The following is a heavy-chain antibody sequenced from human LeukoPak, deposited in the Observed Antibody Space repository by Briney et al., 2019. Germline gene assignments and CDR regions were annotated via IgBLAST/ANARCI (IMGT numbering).Heavy chain of an antibody. Sequence: GGSLRLSCVVSGFTFSTYAMSWVRQAPGKGLEWVSGLSGSGGSTYYADSVKGRFTISRDNSKNTLYLQMNSLRAEDTAIYYCAKGGQWLVPTFDYWGQGTLVTVSS. CDR1: GFTFSTYA. J-gene: IGHJ4*02. CDR2: LSGSGGST. D-gene: IGHD6-19*01. V-gene: IGHV3-23*01. CDR3: AKGGQWLVPTFDY.